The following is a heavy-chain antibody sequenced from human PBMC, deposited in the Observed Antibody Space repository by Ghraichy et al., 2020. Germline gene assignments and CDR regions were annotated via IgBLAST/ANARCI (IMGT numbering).Heavy chain of an antibody. Sequence: GGSLRLSCAVSGFTFSSHWMSCVRQAPGKGLEWVAHIKQDGSEKYYVDSVKGRFTISRDNAKNSLYLQMNSLRAEDTAVYYCVRPARGYSFDIWGQGTMVTVSS. CDR2: IKQDGSEK. J-gene: IGHJ3*02. D-gene: IGHD6-6*01. CDR1: GFTFSSHW. V-gene: IGHV3-7*01. CDR3: VRPARGYSFDI.